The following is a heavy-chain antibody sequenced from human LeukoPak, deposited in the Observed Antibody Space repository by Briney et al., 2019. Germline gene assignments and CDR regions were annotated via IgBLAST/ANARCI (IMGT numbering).Heavy chain of an antibody. CDR3: AKRRPAAGTGGVEY. V-gene: IGHV3-23*01. CDR2: ISGSGGST. CDR1: GLTFCNYA. Sequence: HPGGSLRFYCADSGLTFCNYAMSWVGQAPGKGLEWVSAISGSGGSTYYADSVKGRFTTSRDNSKNTLYLQKNSLRAEDTAVYYCAKRRPAAGTGGVEYWGQGTLVTGSS. D-gene: IGHD6-13*01. J-gene: IGHJ4*02.